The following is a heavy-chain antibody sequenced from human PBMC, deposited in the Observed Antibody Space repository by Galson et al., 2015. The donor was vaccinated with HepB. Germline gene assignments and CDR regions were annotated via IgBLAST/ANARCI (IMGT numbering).Heavy chain of an antibody. CDR3: ALVTGAGAIDF. J-gene: IGHJ3*01. CDR1: GFTFINHG. Sequence: SLRLSCAASGFTFINHGMNWVRQVPGKGLEWVSGISGSGVSTYYVDSVKGRFTISRDTSKSTLYLQMDSLRAEDTAIYYCALVTGAGAIDFWGQGTMVTVSP. D-gene: IGHD2-21*02. CDR2: ISGSGVST. V-gene: IGHV3-23*01.